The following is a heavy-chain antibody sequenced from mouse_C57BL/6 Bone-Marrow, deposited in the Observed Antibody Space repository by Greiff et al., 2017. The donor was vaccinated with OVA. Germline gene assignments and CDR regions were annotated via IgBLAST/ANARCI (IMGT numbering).Heavy chain of an antibody. CDR3: ARLAGGYYYAMDY. CDR2: IDPSDSYT. D-gene: IGHD4-1*01. CDR1: GYTFTSYW. V-gene: IGHV1-50*01. Sequence: QVQLQQPGAELVKPGASVKLSCKASGYTFTSYWMQWVKQRPGQGLEWIGEIDPSDSYTNYNQKFKGKATLTVDTSSSTAYMQLSSLTSEDSSVYYCARLAGGYYYAMDYWGQGTSVTVSS. J-gene: IGHJ4*01.